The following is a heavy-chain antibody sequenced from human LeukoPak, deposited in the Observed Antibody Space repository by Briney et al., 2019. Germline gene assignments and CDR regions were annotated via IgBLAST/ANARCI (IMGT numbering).Heavy chain of an antibody. V-gene: IGHV1-2*02. D-gene: IGHD6-19*01. CDR1: GYTFTSYD. Sequence: ASVKVSCKASGYTFTSYDINWVRQATGQGLEWMGWINPNNGGTNYAQKFQGRVTMTRDTSINTVYIELSGVTSDDTAVYYCARGVAGTMEYYFDYWGQGTLVTVSS. CDR3: ARGVAGTMEYYFDY. CDR2: INPNNGGT. J-gene: IGHJ4*02.